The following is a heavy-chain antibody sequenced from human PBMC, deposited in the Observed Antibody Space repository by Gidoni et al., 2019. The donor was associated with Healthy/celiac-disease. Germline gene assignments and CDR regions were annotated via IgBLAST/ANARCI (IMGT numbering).Heavy chain of an antibody. Sequence: EVQLVESGGGWVQPGGSLRLSCAAPGFTFSSYWISWVRQAPGKGLEWVANIKQDGSEKYYVDSVKGRFTISRDNAKNSLYLQMNSLRAEDTAVYYCARHDYGDPNRFDPWGQGTLVTVSS. CDR3: ARHDYGDPNRFDP. V-gene: IGHV3-7*01. CDR2: IKQDGSEK. J-gene: IGHJ5*02. CDR1: GFTFSSYW. D-gene: IGHD4-17*01.